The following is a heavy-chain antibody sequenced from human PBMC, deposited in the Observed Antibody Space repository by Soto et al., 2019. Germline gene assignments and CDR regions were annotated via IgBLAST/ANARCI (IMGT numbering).Heavy chain of an antibody. CDR1: GFTFSSYA. CDR3: AKSPHNWNYDLHFDY. V-gene: IGHV3-23*01. J-gene: IGHJ4*02. Sequence: HPVGSLRLSCAASGFTFSSYAMSWVRQAPGKGLEWVSAISGSGGSTYYADSVKGRFTISRDNSKNTLYLQMNSLRAEDTAVYYCAKSPHNWNYDLHFDYWGQGTLVNVSS. CDR2: ISGSGGST. D-gene: IGHD1-7*01.